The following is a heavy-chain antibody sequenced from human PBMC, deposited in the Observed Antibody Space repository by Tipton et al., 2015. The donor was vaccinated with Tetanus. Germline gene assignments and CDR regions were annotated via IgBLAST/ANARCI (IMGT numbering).Heavy chain of an antibody. D-gene: IGHD3-10*01. CDR3: ARHGWGTSYSWFDP. V-gene: IGHV4-39*07. J-gene: IGHJ5*02. CDR2: IYYTGST. Sequence: TLSLTCTVSGASISTSRSYWAWIRQSPGKGLDWIGSIYYTGSTVYNPSLKSRVTMSVDSSKNQFSLKLASVTAADTAVYFCARHGWGTSYSWFDPWGQGTQVTVSS. CDR1: GASISTSRSY.